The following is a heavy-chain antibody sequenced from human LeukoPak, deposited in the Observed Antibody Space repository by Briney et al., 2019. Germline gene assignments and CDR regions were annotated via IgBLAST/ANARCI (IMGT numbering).Heavy chain of an antibody. CDR2: IYYSGST. CDR1: GGSISSYY. V-gene: IGHV4-59*01. CDR3: ARSSSGWAHFDY. D-gene: IGHD6-19*01. Sequence: SETLSLTCTVSGGSISSYYWSWIRQPPGKGLGWIGYIYYSGSTNYNPSLKSRVTISVDTSKNQFSLKLSSVTAADTAVYYCARSSSGWAHFDYWGQGTLVTVSS. J-gene: IGHJ4*02.